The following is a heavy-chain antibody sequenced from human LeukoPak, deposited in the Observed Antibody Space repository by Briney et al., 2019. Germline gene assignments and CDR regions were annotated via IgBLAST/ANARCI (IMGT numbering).Heavy chain of an antibody. Sequence: EASVKVSCKASGGTFSSYAISWVRQAPGQRLEWMGGIIPIFGTANYAQKFQGRVTITTDESTSTAYMELSSLRSEDTAVYYCARSAYGSGSYYIPYYYMDVWGKGTTVTVSS. CDR2: IIPIFGTA. CDR1: GGTFSSYA. J-gene: IGHJ6*03. D-gene: IGHD3-10*01. CDR3: ARSAYGSGSYYIPYYYMDV. V-gene: IGHV1-69*05.